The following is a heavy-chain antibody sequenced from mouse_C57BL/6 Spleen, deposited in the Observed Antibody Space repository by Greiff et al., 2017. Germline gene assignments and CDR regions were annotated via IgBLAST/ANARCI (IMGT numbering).Heavy chain of an antibody. J-gene: IGHJ1*03. V-gene: IGHV1-80*01. D-gene: IGHD1-1*01. CDR3: ARSRGSSPYWDFDV. CDR1: GYAFSSYW. CDR2: IYPGDGDT. Sequence: QVQLQQSGAELVKPGASVKISCKASGYAFSSYWMNWVKQRPGKGLEWIGQIYPGDGDTNYNGKFKGKATLTADKSSSTAYMQLSSLTSEDSAVYFCARSRGSSPYWDFDVWGTGTTVTVSS.